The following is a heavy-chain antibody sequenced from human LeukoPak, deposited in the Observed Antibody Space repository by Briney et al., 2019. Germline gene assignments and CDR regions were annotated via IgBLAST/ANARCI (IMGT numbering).Heavy chain of an antibody. D-gene: IGHD2-15*01. CDR2: ISYDGSNK. CDR3: ARSVVVAATPYYFDY. V-gene: IGHV3-30-3*01. CDR1: GLTFSSYA. Sequence: GGSLRLSCAASGLTFSSYAMHWVRQAPGKGLEWVAVISYDGSNKYYADSVKGRFTIPRDNSKNTLYLLMNSLRAEDTAVYYCARSVVVAATPYYFDYWGQGTLVTVSS. J-gene: IGHJ4*02.